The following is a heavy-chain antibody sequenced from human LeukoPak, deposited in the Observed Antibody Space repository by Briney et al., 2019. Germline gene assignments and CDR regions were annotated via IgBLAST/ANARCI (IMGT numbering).Heavy chain of an antibody. CDR3: AKEILYDTCAFFDY. D-gene: IGHD3-22*01. J-gene: IGHJ4*02. CDR2: IGYDGSNK. Sequence: GGSLRLSCAASGFSFSSYGMNWVRQAPGKGLEWVAVIGYDGSNKYYADSVKGRFTISRDNSKNTLYLQMNSLRTEDTAVYFCAKEILYDTCAFFDYWVQGTLVTVSS. V-gene: IGHV3-30*18. CDR1: GFSFSSYG.